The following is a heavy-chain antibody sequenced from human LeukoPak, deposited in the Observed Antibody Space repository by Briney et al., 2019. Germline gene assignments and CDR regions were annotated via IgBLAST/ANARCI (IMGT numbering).Heavy chain of an antibody. CDR3: ASRERITISEGVH. J-gene: IGHJ4*02. Sequence: PGGSLRLSCAASGFTFSDYYMSWIRQAPGKGLEWVSYISSSGSTIYYADSVKGRFTISRDNAKNSLYLQMNSLRAEDTAVYYCASRERITISEGVHWGQGTLVTVSS. V-gene: IGHV3-11*01. D-gene: IGHD3-9*01. CDR2: ISSSGSTI. CDR1: GFTFSDYY.